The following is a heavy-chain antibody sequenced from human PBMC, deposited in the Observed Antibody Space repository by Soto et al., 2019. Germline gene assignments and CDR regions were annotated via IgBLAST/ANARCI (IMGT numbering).Heavy chain of an antibody. V-gene: IGHV1-46*01. CDR3: ARVVRRGIAVANDY. CDR1: AYTFTSYY. Sequence: ASVKVSCKASAYTFTSYYMHWLRQAPGQGLEWMGIINPSGGSTSYAQKFQGRVTMTRDTSTSTAYMELSSLRSEDTAVYYCARVVRRGIAVANDYWGQGTLVNVSS. J-gene: IGHJ4*02. D-gene: IGHD6-19*01. CDR2: INPSGGST.